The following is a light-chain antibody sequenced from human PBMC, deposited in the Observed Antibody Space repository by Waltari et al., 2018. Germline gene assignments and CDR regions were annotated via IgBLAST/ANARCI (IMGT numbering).Light chain of an antibody. Sequence: QSALTQPASVSGSPGQSITISCTGSSTDLGSSTLVSWHHHHPDKAPKLLIYEGTERPSGISHRFSGSKSGNTASLTISTLQAEDEADYYCFSYADGRSLVFGGGTKLTVL. CDR2: EGT. V-gene: IGLV2-23*01. J-gene: IGLJ2*01. CDR3: FSYADGRSLV. CDR1: STDLGSSTL.